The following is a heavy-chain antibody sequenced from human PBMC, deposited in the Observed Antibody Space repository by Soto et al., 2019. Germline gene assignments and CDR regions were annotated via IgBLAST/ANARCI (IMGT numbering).Heavy chain of an antibody. CDR3: VKNQGSAWYFDY. Sequence: PGGSLRLSCAASGFTFSSYAMSWVRQAPGKGLEWVSSISHTGGTTYYADSVKGRFTISRDNSKNTLYLQMNSQRAEDTAVYFCVKNQGSAWYFDYRGQGTLVTVSS. CDR2: ISHTGGTT. D-gene: IGHD6-19*01. V-gene: IGHV3-23*01. CDR1: GFTFSSYA. J-gene: IGHJ4*02.